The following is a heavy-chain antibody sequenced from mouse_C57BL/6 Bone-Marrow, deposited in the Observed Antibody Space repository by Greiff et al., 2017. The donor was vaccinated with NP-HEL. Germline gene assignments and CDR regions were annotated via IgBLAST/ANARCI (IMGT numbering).Heavy chain of an antibody. CDR1: GYTFTSYW. J-gene: IGHJ4*01. D-gene: IGHD2-4*01. Sequence: VQLQQPGAELVRPGTSVKLSCKASGYTFTSYWMHWVKQRPGQGLEWIGVIDPSDSYTNYNQKFKGKATLTVDKPSSTAYMQLSSLTSEDSAVYYCARGPYYDPYYAMDYWGQGTSVTVSS. CDR2: IDPSDSYT. V-gene: IGHV1-59*01. CDR3: ARGPYYDPYYAMDY.